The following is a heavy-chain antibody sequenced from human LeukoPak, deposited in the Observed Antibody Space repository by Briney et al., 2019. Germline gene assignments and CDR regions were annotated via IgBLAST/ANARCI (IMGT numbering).Heavy chain of an antibody. V-gene: IGHV1-18*01. CDR1: GYTFTSYD. D-gene: IGHD2-8*01. CDR2: ISAYNGNT. J-gene: IGHJ4*02. Sequence: ASVKVSCKASGYTFTSYDINWVRQAPGQGLEWMGWISAYNGNTNYAQKLQGRVTMTTDTSTSTAYMELRSLRSDDTAVYYCARDDCTNGVCYPNFDYWGQGTLVTVSS. CDR3: ARDDCTNGVCYPNFDY.